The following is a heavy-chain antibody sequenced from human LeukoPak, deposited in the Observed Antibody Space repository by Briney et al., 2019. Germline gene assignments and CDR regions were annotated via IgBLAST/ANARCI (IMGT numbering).Heavy chain of an antibody. J-gene: IGHJ3*02. CDR3: ARDLRGKGDAFDI. CDR1: GFTFSWYW. V-gene: IGHV3-7*04. Sequence: GGSLRLSCAASGFTFSWYWMSWVRQAPGKGLEWVANIKQDGSEKYYVDSVKGRFTISRDNAKNSLSLQMNSLRAEDTAVYYCARDLRGKGDAFDIWGPGKLLTVSS. CDR2: IKQDGSEK.